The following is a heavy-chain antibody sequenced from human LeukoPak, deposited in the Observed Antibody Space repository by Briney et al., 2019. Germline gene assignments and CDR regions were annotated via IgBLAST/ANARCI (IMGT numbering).Heavy chain of an antibody. V-gene: IGHV1-2*02. J-gene: IGHJ4*02. Sequence: ASVKVSCKTSGYTFTGYYIHWVRQASGQGLEWMGWINPNGGGTNYAQKFQGRVTMTRDTSTSTAYMELRSLRSDDTAVYYCARDSSGWYGPGDYWGQGTLVTVSS. CDR3: ARDSSGWYGPGDY. CDR2: INPNGGGT. D-gene: IGHD6-19*01. CDR1: GYTFTGYY.